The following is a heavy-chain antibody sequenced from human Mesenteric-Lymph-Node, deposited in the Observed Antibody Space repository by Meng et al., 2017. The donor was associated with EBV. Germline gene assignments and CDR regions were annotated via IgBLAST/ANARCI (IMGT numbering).Heavy chain of an antibody. Sequence: QVPIQQWGAGMLKPSETLSLTCAVYGGSFSGYYWSWIRQPPGKGLEWIGEINHSGSTNYNPSLKSRVTISVDTSKNQFSLKLSSVTAADTAVYYCARGEKGPIDYWGQGTLVTVSS. J-gene: IGHJ4*02. V-gene: IGHV4-34*01. CDR2: INHSGST. CDR1: GGSFSGYY. CDR3: ARGEKGPIDY.